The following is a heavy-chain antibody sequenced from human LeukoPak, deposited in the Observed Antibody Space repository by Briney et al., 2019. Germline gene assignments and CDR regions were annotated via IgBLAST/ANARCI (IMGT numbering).Heavy chain of an antibody. V-gene: IGHV3-21*01. CDR2: ISSTSAYI. CDR1: GFALRSYT. CDR3: ARVAVAGPTGWFDS. Sequence: GSLRLSCAAPGFALRSYTVTWVRQAPGKGLEGVSSISSTSAYIYYAESVKGRFSISRDNVDNVVHLQMSSLRNEDTAFYYCARVAVAGPTGWFDSWGQGTLVTVSS. J-gene: IGHJ5*01. D-gene: IGHD6-19*01.